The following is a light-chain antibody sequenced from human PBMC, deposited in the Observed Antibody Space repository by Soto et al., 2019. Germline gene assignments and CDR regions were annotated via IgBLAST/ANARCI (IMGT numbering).Light chain of an antibody. V-gene: IGKV3-11*01. CDR2: DAS. Sequence: EIVLTQSPATLSLSPGERAPLSCRASQSVSSYLAWYQQKPGQAPRLLIYDASNRATGIPARFSGSGSGTDFTLTISRLEPEDFAVYYCQQYGSSGTFGQGTKVDI. CDR3: QQYGSSGT. CDR1: QSVSSY. J-gene: IGKJ1*01.